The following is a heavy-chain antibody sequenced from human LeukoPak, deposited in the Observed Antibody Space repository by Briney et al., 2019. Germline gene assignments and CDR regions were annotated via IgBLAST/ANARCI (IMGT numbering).Heavy chain of an antibody. V-gene: IGHV3-23*01. Sequence: GGSLRLSCAASGFTFSSSAMSWVRQAPGTGLAWLSAISPDGNYIYYADSVKGRFTTSRDNSKNTLYLQMTSLRVEDTAVYFCVSQRDHRVAVAGSFDNWGQGTLISVSP. CDR2: ISPDGNYI. CDR1: GFTFSSSA. D-gene: IGHD6-19*01. CDR3: VSQRDHRVAVAGSFDN. J-gene: IGHJ4*02.